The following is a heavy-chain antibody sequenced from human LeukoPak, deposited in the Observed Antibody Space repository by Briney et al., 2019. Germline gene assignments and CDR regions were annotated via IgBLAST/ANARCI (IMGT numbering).Heavy chain of an antibody. CDR3: ARRGGYRRGWFDP. D-gene: IGHD3-10*01. J-gene: IGHJ5*02. Sequence: SETLSLTCTVSGGSISSGGYYWSWIRQHPGKGLEWIGYIYHSGSTYYNPSLKSRVTISVDTSKNQFSLKLSSVTAADTAVYYCARRGGYRRGWFDPWGQGTLVTVSS. CDR2: IYHSGST. V-gene: IGHV4-31*03. CDR1: GGSISSGGYY.